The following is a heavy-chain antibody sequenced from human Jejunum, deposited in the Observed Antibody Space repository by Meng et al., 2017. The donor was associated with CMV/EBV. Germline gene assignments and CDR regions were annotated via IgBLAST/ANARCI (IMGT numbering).Heavy chain of an antibody. D-gene: IGHD1-7*01. CDR3: AGSYNWNYVSFDY. J-gene: IGHJ4*02. Sequence: ISGGSIRSSYWRWIRQPPGKRLECIGYIFYSRSTNYTPSLQSRVTISVDTSKNQFSLNLRSVTAADTAVYYCAGSYNWNYVSFDYWGLGTLVTVSS. CDR2: IFYSRST. CDR1: GGSIRSSY. V-gene: IGHV4-59*01.